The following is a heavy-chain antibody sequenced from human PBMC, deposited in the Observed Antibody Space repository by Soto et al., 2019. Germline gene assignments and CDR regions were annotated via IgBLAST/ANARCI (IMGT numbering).Heavy chain of an antibody. D-gene: IGHD3-10*01. V-gene: IGHV1-46*03. CDR2: INPSGGST. CDR1: GYTFTSYY. CDR3: ASYYGSGIDYFDY. Sequence: ASVKVSCKASGYTFTSYYMHWVRQAPGQGLEWMGIINPSGGSTSYAQKFQGRVTMTRDTSTSTVYMELSSLRPEDTAVYYCASYYGSGIDYFDYWGQGTLVTVSS. J-gene: IGHJ4*02.